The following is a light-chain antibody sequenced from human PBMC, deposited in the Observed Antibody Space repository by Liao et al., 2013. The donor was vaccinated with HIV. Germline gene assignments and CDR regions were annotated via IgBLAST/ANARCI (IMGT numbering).Light chain of an antibody. CDR2: YDR. J-gene: IGLJ1*01. V-gene: IGLV3-21*01. Sequence: SYELTQPPSVSVAPGETATITCGGNNIGSKSVHWYQQKPGQAPILVIYYDRDRPSGIPERFSGSNSGNTATLTISRVEAGDEADYCCQVWDLSDHSYVFGTGTMVTVL. CDR3: QVWDLSDHSYV. CDR1: NIGSKS.